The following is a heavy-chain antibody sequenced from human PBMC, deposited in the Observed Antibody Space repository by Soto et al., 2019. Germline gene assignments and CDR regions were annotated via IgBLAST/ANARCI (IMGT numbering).Heavy chain of an antibody. D-gene: IGHD3-16*02. CDR2: ISSSGSTI. CDR1: GFTFSSYE. V-gene: IGHV3-48*03. J-gene: IGHJ6*02. Sequence: GGSLRLSCAASGFTFSSYEMNWVRQAPGKGLEWVSYISSSGSTIYYADSVKGRFTISRDNAKNSLYLQMNSLRAEDTAVYYCARDYRVAAYYYYGMDVWGQGTTVTVSS. CDR3: ARDYRVAAYYYYGMDV.